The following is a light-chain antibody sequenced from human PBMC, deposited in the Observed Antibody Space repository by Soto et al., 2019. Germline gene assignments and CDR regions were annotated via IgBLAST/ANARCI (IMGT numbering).Light chain of an antibody. CDR2: SDN. CDR3: AAWDDRLNGFYV. V-gene: IGLV1-44*01. CDR1: SSNIASNT. Sequence: QSVLTQPPSASGTPGQRVTISCSGSSSNIASNTVNWYQQLPRTAPKLLIYSDNQRPSGVPDRFSGSKSGTSASLAINGLQSEDEADYYCAAWDDRLNGFYVFGTGTKVTVL. J-gene: IGLJ1*01.